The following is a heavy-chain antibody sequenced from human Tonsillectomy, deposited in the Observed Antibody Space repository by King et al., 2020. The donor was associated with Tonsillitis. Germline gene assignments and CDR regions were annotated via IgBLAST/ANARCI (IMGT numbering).Heavy chain of an antibody. D-gene: IGHD6-6*01. CDR2: ISSSRSYI. V-gene: IGHV3-21*01. J-gene: IGHJ6*02. CDR1: GFTFSSYI. Sequence: VQLVESGGGLGKPGGSLRLSCAASGFTFSSYIINWVRQAPGEGLEWVSSISSSRSYIYYAESVKGRFTISRDNAKNSLYLQMNSLRAEDTAVYYCARSEYSSASYGMDVWGQGTTVTVSS. CDR3: ARSEYSSASYGMDV.